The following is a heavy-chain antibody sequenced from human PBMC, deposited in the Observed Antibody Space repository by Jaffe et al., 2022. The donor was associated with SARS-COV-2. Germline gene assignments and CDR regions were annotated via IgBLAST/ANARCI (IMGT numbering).Heavy chain of an antibody. CDR2: IKGDGSEK. D-gene: IGHD3-16*01. CDR3: ARFGI. V-gene: IGHV3-7*03. Sequence: EVQLVESGGGLVQPGGSLRLSCAASGFSFSTYWMNWVRQAPGKGPEWVANIKGDGSEKHYVDSVKDRFTISRDNTKNSLYLQMDGLRAEDTAVYYCARFGIWGQGTTVTVSS. J-gene: IGHJ3*02. CDR1: GFSFSTYW.